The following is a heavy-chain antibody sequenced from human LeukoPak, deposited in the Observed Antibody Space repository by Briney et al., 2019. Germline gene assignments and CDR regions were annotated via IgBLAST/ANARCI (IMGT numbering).Heavy chain of an antibody. D-gene: IGHD3-22*01. Sequence: GGSLRLSCAASGFTFSNYAMSWVRQAPGKGLEWVSAMSSSDDGRYYAASVRGRFTISRDTSRSTLYLQMNSLRAEDAAVYYCARRGYYDSSGSNWFDPWGQGTLVTVSS. CDR2: MSSSDDGR. CDR3: ARRGYYDSSGSNWFDP. V-gene: IGHV3-23*01. J-gene: IGHJ5*02. CDR1: GFTFSNYA.